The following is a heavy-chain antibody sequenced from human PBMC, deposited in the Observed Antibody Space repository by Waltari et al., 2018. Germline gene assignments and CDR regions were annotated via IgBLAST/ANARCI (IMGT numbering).Heavy chain of an antibody. CDR3: ARDSADYYDSSGLDY. Sequence: EVQLVESGGGLIQPGGSLRLSCAASGFTVGSNYMLWVRQAPGKGLEWVSVIYSGGSTYYADSVKGRFTISRDNSKNTLYLQMNSLRAEDTAVYYCARDSADYYDSSGLDYWGQGTLVTVSS. CDR1: GFTVGSNY. V-gene: IGHV3-53*01. J-gene: IGHJ4*02. D-gene: IGHD3-22*01. CDR2: IYSGGST.